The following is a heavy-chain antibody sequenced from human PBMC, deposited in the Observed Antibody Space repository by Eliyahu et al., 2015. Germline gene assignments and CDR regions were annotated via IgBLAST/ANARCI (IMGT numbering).Heavy chain of an antibody. V-gene: IGHV4-31*03. CDR2: IYYSGST. CDR3: ASAVLTGYYLNWFDP. CDR1: GGSIXXGCYY. J-gene: IGHJ5*02. D-gene: IGHD3-9*01. Sequence: QVQLQESGPGLVKPSXTLSLXCPVPGGSIXXGCYYWSWIRQHPGKGLEWIGYIYYSGSTYYNPSLKSRVTISVDTSKNQFSLKLSSVTAADTAVYYCASAVLTGYYLNWFDPWGQGTLVTVSS.